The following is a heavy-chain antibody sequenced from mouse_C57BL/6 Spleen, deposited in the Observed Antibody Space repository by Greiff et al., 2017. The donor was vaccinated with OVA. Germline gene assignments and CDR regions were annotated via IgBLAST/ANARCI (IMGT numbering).Heavy chain of an antibody. CDR3: TRGGDFEGAMDY. Sequence: EVKVVESGEGLVKPGGSLKLSCAASGFTFSSYAMSWVRQTPEKRLEWVAYISSGGDYIYYADTVKGRFTISRDNARNTLYLQMSSLKSEDTAMYYCTRGGDFEGAMDYWGQGTSVTVSS. V-gene: IGHV5-9-1*02. J-gene: IGHJ4*01. CDR2: ISSGGDYI. CDR1: GFTFSSYA.